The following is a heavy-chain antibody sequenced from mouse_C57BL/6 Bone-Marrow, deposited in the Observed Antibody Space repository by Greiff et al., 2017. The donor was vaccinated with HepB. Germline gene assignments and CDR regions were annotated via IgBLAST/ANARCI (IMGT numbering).Heavy chain of an antibody. V-gene: IGHV5-16*01. J-gene: IGHJ4*01. Sequence: EVNVVESEGGLVQPGSSMKLSCTASGFTFSDYYMAWVRQVPEKGLEWVANINYDGSSTYYLDSLKSRFIISRDNAKNILYLQMSSLKSEDTATYYCARAPNAMDYWGQGTSVTVSS. CDR1: GFTFSDYY. CDR3: ARAPNAMDY. CDR2: INYDGSST.